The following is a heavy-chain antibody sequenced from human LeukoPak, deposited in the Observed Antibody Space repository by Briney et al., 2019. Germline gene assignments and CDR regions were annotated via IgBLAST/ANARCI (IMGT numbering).Heavy chain of an antibody. J-gene: IGHJ4*02. Sequence: PGGSLRLSCAASGFTVSSNYMSWARQAPGKRLEWVSSISHSGGGSTYYADSVKGRFTISRDNSKNTLYLQMNSLRAEDTAIYYCAKDVWARQQLPSGLVYWGQGTLVTVSS. V-gene: IGHV3-23*01. D-gene: IGHD6-13*01. CDR2: ISHSGGGST. CDR3: AKDVWARQQLPSGLVY. CDR1: GFTVSSNY.